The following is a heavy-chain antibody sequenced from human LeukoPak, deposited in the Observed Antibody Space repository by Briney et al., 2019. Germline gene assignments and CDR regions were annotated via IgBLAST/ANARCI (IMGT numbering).Heavy chain of an antibody. Sequence: SVKVSCKASGYTFTGYYMHWVRQAPGQGLEWMGGIIPIFGTANYAQKFQGRVTITTDESTSTAYMELSSLRSEDTAVYYCARGNWFDPWGQGTLVTVSS. CDR1: GYTFTGYY. V-gene: IGHV1-69*05. CDR2: IIPIFGTA. CDR3: ARGNWFDP. J-gene: IGHJ5*02.